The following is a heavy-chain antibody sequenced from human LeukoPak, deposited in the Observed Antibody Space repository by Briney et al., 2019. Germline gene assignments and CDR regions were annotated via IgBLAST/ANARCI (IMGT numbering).Heavy chain of an antibody. CDR3: ARDLRVGY. Sequence: GGSLRLSCAGSGFTFSSYEMNWVRQAPGKGLEWVSYISSSGSTRYYADSVKGRFTISRDNAKNSLYLQMNSLRAEDTAVYYCARDLRVGYWGQGTLVTVSS. CDR2: ISSSGSTR. D-gene: IGHD2-15*01. CDR1: GFTFSSYE. J-gene: IGHJ4*02. V-gene: IGHV3-48*03.